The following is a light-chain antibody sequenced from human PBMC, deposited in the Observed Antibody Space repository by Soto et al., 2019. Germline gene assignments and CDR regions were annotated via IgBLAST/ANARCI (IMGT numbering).Light chain of an antibody. Sequence: DIQMTQSPSSLSASVGDRVTITCQASQDISNYLNWYQQKPGRAPKLLIYGASNLETGVPSRFSGSGSGTGFTFTISSLQPEDIATYYCQQYDNLPPYTFGQGTKLEIK. CDR3: QQYDNLPPYT. J-gene: IGKJ2*01. V-gene: IGKV1-33*01. CDR2: GAS. CDR1: QDISNY.